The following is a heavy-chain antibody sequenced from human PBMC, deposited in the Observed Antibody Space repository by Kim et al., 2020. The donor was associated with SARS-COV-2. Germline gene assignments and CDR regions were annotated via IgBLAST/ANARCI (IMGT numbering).Heavy chain of an antibody. D-gene: IGHD5-18*01. CDR2: IYPGDSDT. CDR1: GYSFTSYW. V-gene: IGHV5-51*01. J-gene: IGHJ4*02. Sequence: GESLKISCKGSGYSFTSYWIGWVRQMPGKGLEWMGIIYPGDSDTRYSPSFQGQVNISADKSISTAYLQWSSLKASDTAMDYCARQLGVRGYSYGWGDYWGQGTLVTVSS. CDR3: ARQLGVRGYSYGWGDY.